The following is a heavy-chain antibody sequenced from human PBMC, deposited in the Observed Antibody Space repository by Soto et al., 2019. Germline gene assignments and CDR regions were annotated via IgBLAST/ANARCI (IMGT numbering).Heavy chain of an antibody. Sequence: SETLSLTCTVSGGSVSGGSYYWSWIRQPPGKGLEWIGYIYYSGSTNYNPSLKSRVTISVDTSKNQFSLKLSSVTAADTAVYYCARDSGQNYGMDVWGQGTTVTVSS. J-gene: IGHJ6*02. CDR1: GGSVSGGSYY. CDR2: IYYSGST. V-gene: IGHV4-61*01. CDR3: ARDSGQNYGMDV.